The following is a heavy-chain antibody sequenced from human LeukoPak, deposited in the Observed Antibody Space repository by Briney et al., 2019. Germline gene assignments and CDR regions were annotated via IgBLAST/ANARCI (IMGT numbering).Heavy chain of an antibody. Sequence: SVKVSCKASGYTFTSYAISWVRQAPGQGLGWMGGIIPIFGTANYAQKFQGRVTITADESTSTAYMELSSLRSEDTAVYYCARHYYDSSGYYFSYYFDYWGQGTLVTVSS. CDR3: ARHYYDSSGYYFSYYFDY. D-gene: IGHD3-22*01. J-gene: IGHJ4*02. CDR1: GYTFTSYA. CDR2: IIPIFGTA. V-gene: IGHV1-69*13.